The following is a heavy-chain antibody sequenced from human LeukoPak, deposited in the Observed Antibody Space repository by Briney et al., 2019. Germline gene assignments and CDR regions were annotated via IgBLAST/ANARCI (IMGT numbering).Heavy chain of an antibody. V-gene: IGHV3-48*01. CDR1: GFTFSSHS. J-gene: IGHJ3*02. Sequence: GGSLRLSCAASGFTFSSHSMNWVRQAPGKGLEWVSYISSSSNTIYYADSVKGRFTISRDNAKNSLYLQMNSLRAEDTAVYYCARDLAGTARAFDIWGQGTMVTVSS. CDR3: ARDLAGTARAFDI. CDR2: ISSSSNTI.